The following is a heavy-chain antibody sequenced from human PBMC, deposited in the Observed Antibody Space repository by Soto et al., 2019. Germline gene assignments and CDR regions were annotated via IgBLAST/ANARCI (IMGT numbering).Heavy chain of an antibody. CDR2: IYNGGST. V-gene: IGHV4-30-4*01. CDR1: GGSISDTYYS. D-gene: IGHD7-27*01. CDR3: TRGPSGDKVDY. Sequence: QVQLQESGPGLVKPSQTLSLTCTVSGGSISDTYYSWSWIRQSPDKGLEWIGHIYNGGSTYNNPSHNGRXTXPXXTSKNQFSLKLNSVSAADTAVYYCTRGPSGDKVDYWGQGTLVTVSS. J-gene: IGHJ4*02.